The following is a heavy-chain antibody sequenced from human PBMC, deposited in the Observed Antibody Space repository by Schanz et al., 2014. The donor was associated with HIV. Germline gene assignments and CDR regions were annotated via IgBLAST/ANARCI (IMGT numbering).Heavy chain of an antibody. CDR3: AQNGITDYFDY. V-gene: IGHV3-23*04. J-gene: IGHJ4*02. CDR2: ISGGGGRT. D-gene: IGHD1-26*01. CDR1: GFFLDDYA. Sequence: EVQLVESGGGLVQPGRSLRLSCATSGFFLDDYAMHWVRQAPGKGLEWVSTISGGGGRTYYADSVKGRFTISRDNSKNTVYLQMNSLRAEDTAIYYCAQNGITDYFDYWGQGSLVTVSP.